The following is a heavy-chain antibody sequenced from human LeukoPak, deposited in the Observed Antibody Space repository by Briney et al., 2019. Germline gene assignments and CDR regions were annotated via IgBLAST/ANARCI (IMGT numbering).Heavy chain of an antibody. J-gene: IGHJ4*02. D-gene: IGHD5-24*01. V-gene: IGHV3-74*01. CDR1: GFTFSSYW. CDR3: ARTKEMATISYFDS. CDR2: INHDGSST. Sequence: GGSLRLSCAASGFTFSSYWMHWVRQAPGKGLVWVSRINHDGSSTSYADSVKGRFTISRDNAKNTLYLQMNRLRAEDTAVYYCARTKEMATISYFDSWGQGTLVTVSS.